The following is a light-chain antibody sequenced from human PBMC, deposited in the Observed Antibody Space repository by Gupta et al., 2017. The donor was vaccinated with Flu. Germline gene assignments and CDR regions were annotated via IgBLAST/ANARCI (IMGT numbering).Light chain of an antibody. J-gene: IGLJ2*01. V-gene: IGLV2-8*01. CDR1: SSDVGGFNS. CDR3: GSYAAGNQYS. CDR2: EVN. Sequence: QSALTQPPSASGSPEQSVTISCTGTSSDVGGFNSVSWYQHHPGKAPKLIIFEVNKRPSGVPDRFSGSKSGNTASLTVSGLQAEDEADYYCGSYAAGNQYSFGGGTKVTVL.